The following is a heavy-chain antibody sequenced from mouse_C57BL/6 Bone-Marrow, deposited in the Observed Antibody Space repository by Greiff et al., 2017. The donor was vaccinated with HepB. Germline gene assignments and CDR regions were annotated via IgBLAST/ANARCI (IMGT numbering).Heavy chain of an antibody. Sequence: EVKLQESGGDLVKPGGSLKLSCAASGFTFSSYGMSWVRQTPDKRLEWVATISSGGSYTYYPDSVKGRFTISRDNAKNTLYLQMSSLKSEDTAMYYCARRDYEGWGQGTTLTVSS. CDR3: ARRDYEG. CDR1: GFTFSSYG. J-gene: IGHJ2*01. V-gene: IGHV5-6*02. CDR2: ISSGGSYT. D-gene: IGHD2-4*01.